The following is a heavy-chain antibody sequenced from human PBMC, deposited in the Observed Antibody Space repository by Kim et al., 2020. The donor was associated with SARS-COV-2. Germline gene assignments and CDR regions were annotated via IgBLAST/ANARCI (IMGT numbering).Heavy chain of an antibody. D-gene: IGHD3-22*01. CDR2: ITGSGGTT. V-gene: IGHV3-23*01. CDR1: ELTFTTYV. CDR3: VSGYYDSSGNYPGYFDL. Sequence: GGSLRLSCAASELTFTTYVMNWVRQAPGKGLEWVSSITGSGGTTYYADSVKGQFTISRDNSENTLYLQMNDLRVEDTAMYYCVSGYYDSSGNYPGYFDLWGRGNLVTVSS. J-gene: IGHJ2*01.